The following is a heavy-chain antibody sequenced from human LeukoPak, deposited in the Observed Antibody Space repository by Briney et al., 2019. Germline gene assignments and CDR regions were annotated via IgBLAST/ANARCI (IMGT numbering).Heavy chain of an antibody. V-gene: IGHV1-69*05. D-gene: IGHD6-19*01. CDR1: GGTFSSDA. CDR2: IIPIFGTA. CDR3: ARRRESSGLIFDY. Sequence: ASVKVSCKXSGGTFSSDAISWVRQAPGQGLEWMGRIIPIFGTANYAQKFQGRVTITTDESTSTAYMELSSLRSEDTAVYYCARRRESSGLIFDYWGQGTLVTVSS. J-gene: IGHJ4*02.